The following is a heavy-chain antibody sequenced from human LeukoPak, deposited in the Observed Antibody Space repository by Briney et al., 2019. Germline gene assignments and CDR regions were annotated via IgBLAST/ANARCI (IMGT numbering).Heavy chain of an antibody. CDR1: GDSISSYY. J-gene: IGHJ4*02. V-gene: IGHV4-59*01. CDR2: IYYSGRT. CDR3: ARGGGWLPDH. D-gene: IGHD5-12*01. Sequence: SETLSLTCTVSGDSISSYYWSWIRQPPGKGLEWIGIIYYSGRTNYNPSLKSRVTISVDTSKRQFSLKLNSVTAADTAVYYCARGGGWLPDHWGQGTLVTVSS.